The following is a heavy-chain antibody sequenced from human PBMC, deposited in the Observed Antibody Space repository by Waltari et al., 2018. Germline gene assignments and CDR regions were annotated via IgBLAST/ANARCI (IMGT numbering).Heavy chain of an antibody. Sequence: QVQLQESGPGLVKPSQTLSLTCTVSGGSISSGGYYWSWIRQPAGQGLEWIGYIYYSGSTYYNPSLKSRVTISVDTSKNQFSLKLSSVTAADTAMYYCASFYSSGYYYEGKYYFDYWGQGTLVTVSS. D-gene: IGHD3-22*01. CDR2: IYYSGST. J-gene: IGHJ4*02. CDR3: ASFYSSGYYYEGKYYFDY. V-gene: IGHV4-31*03. CDR1: GGSISSGGYY.